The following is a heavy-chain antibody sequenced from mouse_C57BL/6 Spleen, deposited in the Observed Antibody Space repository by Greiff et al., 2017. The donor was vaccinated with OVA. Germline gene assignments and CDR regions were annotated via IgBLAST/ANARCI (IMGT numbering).Heavy chain of an antibody. CDR2: IWTGGGT. Sequence: VNVVESGPGLVAPSQSLSITCTVSGFSLTSYAISWVRQPPGKGLEWLGVIWTGGGTNYNSALKSRLSISKDNSKSQVFLKMNSLQTDDTARYYCARVYGSSYVRYFDVWGTGTTVTVSS. CDR1: GFSLTSYA. V-gene: IGHV2-9-1*01. J-gene: IGHJ1*03. D-gene: IGHD1-1*01. CDR3: ARVYGSSYVRYFDV.